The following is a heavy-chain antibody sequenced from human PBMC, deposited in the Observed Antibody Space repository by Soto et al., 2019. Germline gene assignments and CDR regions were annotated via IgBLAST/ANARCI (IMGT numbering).Heavy chain of an antibody. J-gene: IGHJ5*02. CDR3: ARGVGSGSYYNQYNWFDP. CDR2: ISAYNGNT. Sequence: ASVKVSCKASGYTFTNYGISWVRQAPGQGPEWMGWISAYNGNTKYAQKFQGRVTMTTDTSTSTAYMELRSLRSDDTAVYYCARGVGSGSYYNQYNWFDPWGQGTLVTVSS. D-gene: IGHD3-10*01. CDR1: GYTFTNYG. V-gene: IGHV1-18*01.